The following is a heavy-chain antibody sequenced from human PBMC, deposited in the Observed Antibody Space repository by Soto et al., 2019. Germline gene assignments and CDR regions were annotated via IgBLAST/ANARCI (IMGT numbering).Heavy chain of an antibody. CDR3: ASESYYGGMDI. CDR1: GGSISSGGFY. CDR2: IYYSGST. D-gene: IGHD3-10*01. V-gene: IGHV4-31*03. J-gene: IGHJ6*02. Sequence: SETLSLTCTVSGGSISSGGFYWCLIRQHPGKGLEWIGYIYYSGSTYYNPSLKSRVTISVDTSKNQFSLKLSSVTAADTAVYYCASESYYGGMDIWGQGTTVTVYS.